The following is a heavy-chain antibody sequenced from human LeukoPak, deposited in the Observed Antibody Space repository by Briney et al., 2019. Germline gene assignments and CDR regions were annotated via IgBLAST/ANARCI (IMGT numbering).Heavy chain of an antibody. J-gene: IGHJ4*02. CDR2: IYYSGST. CDR3: ARHASTVATTNVYFDY. Sequence: SETLSLTCTVSGGSISSYYWSWIRQPPGKGLGWIGYIYYSGSTNYNPSLKSRVTISVDTSKNQFSLKLSSVTAADTAVYYCARHASTVATTNVYFDYWGQGTLVTVSS. D-gene: IGHD4-17*01. CDR1: GGSISSYY. V-gene: IGHV4-59*08.